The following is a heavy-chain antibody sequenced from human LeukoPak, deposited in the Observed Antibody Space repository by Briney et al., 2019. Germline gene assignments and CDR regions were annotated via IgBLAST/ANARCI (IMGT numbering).Heavy chain of an antibody. CDR3: AREYSSGWRPSYYFDY. J-gene: IGHJ4*02. V-gene: IGHV3-21*01. CDR2: ISSGSSYI. Sequence: PGGSLRLSCAASGFTFSSYSMNWVRQAPGKGLEWVSSISSGSSYIYYADSVKGRFTISRDNAKNSLYLQMNSLRAEDTAVYYCAREYSSGWRPSYYFDYWGQGTLVTVSS. CDR1: GFTFSSYS. D-gene: IGHD6-19*01.